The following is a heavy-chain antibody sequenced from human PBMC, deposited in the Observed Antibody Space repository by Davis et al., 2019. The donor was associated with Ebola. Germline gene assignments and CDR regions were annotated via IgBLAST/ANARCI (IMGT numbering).Heavy chain of an antibody. Sequence: SCKVSGYTLTELSMHWVRQATGKGLEWVSAIGTAGDTYYPGSVKGRFTISRENAKNSLYLQMNSLRAGDTAVYYCARGGSIAVAGYAFDIWGQGTMVTVSS. CDR3: ARGGSIAVAGYAFDI. V-gene: IGHV3-13*01. J-gene: IGHJ3*02. CDR2: IGTAGDT. D-gene: IGHD6-19*01. CDR1: GYTLTELS.